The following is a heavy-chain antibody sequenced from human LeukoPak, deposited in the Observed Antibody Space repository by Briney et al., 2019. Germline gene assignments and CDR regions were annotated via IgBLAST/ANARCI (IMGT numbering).Heavy chain of an antibody. V-gene: IGHV3-9*01. D-gene: IGHD5-18*01. CDR3: AEVLLGTAMAD. Sequence: PGGSLRLSCAASGFTFDDYAMHWVRQAPGKGLEWVSGISWNSGSIGYADSVKGRFTISRDNAKNSLYLQMNSLRAEDTALYYCAEVLLGTAMADWGQGTLVTVSS. CDR2: ISWNSGSI. J-gene: IGHJ4*02. CDR1: GFTFDDYA.